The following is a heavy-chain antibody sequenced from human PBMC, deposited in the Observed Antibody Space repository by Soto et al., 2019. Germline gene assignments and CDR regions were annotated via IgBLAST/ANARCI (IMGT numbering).Heavy chain of an antibody. CDR3: ALVVPAAIGAEYFQH. V-gene: IGHV1-24*01. CDR1: GYTLTELS. D-gene: IGHD2-2*01. J-gene: IGHJ1*01. CDR2: FDPEDGET. Sequence: GASVKVSCKVSGYTLTELSMHWVRQAPGKGLEWMGGFDPEDGETIYAQKFQGRVTMTEDTSTDTAYMELSSLRSEDTAVYYCALVVPAAIGAEYFQHWGQGTLVTVSS.